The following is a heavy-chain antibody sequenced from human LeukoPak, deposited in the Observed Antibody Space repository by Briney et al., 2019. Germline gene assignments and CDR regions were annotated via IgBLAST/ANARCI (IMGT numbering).Heavy chain of an antibody. D-gene: IGHD6-13*01. J-gene: IGHJ4*02. CDR1: GYTFTGYY. CDR3: ARARGYSSSWYFY. V-gene: IGHV1-2*02. CDR2: INPNSGGT. Sequence: ASVKVSCKASGYTFTGYYMHWVRQAPGQGLEWMGWINPNSGGTNYAQKFQGRVTITRDTSISTAYMELSRLRSDHTAVYYCARARGYSSSWYFYWGQGTLVTVSS.